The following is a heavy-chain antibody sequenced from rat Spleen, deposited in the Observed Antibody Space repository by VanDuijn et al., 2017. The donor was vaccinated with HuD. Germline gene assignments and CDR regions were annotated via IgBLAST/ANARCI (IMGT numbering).Heavy chain of an antibody. CDR2: ISYDGSST. V-gene: IGHV5-7*01. D-gene: IGHD4-4*01. J-gene: IGHJ1*01. Sequence: EVQLVESGGGVVQPGRSLKFSCVASGFTFSDYNMAWVRQAPNKGLEWVATISYDGSSTYYRDSVKGRFTISRDNAKNTQYLQMDSLRSEDTVTYYCARRGNSVYWNFDFWGPGTMVTVSS. CDR1: GFTFSDYN. CDR3: ARRGNSVYWNFDF.